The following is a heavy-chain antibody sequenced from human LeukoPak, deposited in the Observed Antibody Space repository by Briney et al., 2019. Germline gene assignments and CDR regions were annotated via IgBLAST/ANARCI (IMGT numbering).Heavy chain of an antibody. CDR3: ARGGVVVAATDDWFDP. V-gene: IGHV3-11*01. D-gene: IGHD2-15*01. Sequence: GGSLRLSCAASGFTFSDYYMSWIRQAPGKGLEWVSYISSSGSTIYYADSVKGRFTISRDNAKNSLYLQMNSLRAEDTAVYYCARGGVVVAATDDWFDPWGQGTLVTVSS. CDR1: GFTFSDYY. CDR2: ISSSGSTI. J-gene: IGHJ5*02.